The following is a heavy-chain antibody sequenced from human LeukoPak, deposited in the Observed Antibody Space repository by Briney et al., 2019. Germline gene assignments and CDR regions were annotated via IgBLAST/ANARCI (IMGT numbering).Heavy chain of an antibody. CDR3: ARDRGENIVAAIDY. CDR2: IYYIGST. D-gene: IGHD5-12*01. J-gene: IGHJ4*02. V-gene: IGHV4-39*07. CDR1: GGSINSSNYY. Sequence: PSETLSLTCTVSGGSINSSNYYWGWIRQAPGKGLECIGYIYYIGSTYYNPSLKSRVTISRDTSKNQFSLRLNSVTAADTAVYYCARDRGENIVAAIDYWGRGTLVTVSS.